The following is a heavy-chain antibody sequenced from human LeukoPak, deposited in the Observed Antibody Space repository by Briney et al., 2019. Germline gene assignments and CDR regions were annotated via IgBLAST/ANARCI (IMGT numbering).Heavy chain of an antibody. Sequence: EASVKVSCKASGGTFSSYAISWVRQAPGQGLEWMGGIIPIFGTANYAQKFQGRVTITADESTSTAYMELSSLRSEDTAVYYRARWHVPAARKYSAEYFQHWGQGTLVTVSS. CDR1: GGTFSSYA. V-gene: IGHV1-69*13. D-gene: IGHD2-2*01. CDR2: IIPIFGTA. J-gene: IGHJ1*01. CDR3: ARWHVPAARKYSAEYFQH.